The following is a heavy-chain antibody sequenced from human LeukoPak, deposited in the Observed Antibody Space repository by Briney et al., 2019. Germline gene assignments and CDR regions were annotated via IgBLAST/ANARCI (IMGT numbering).Heavy chain of an antibody. CDR1: GASFNTGDYY. Sequence: SQTLSLTCIVSGASFNTGDYYWNWIRQHPGKGLEWIGYIYTSGSTNYNPSLKSRVTISVDTSKNQFSLKLSSVTAADTAVYYCARPVGATSGLALHEAWFDPWGQGTLVTVSS. V-gene: IGHV4-30-4*08. CDR2: IYTSGST. J-gene: IGHJ5*02. CDR3: ARPVGATSGLALHEAWFDP. D-gene: IGHD1-26*01.